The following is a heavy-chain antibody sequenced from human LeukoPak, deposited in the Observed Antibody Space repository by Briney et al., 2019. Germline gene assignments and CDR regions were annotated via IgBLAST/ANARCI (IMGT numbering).Heavy chain of an antibody. Sequence: GGSLRLSCAASGFTFTSNAMHWVRQAPGKGLERVSAISGSGLNTYYADSVKGRFTISRDNSNNTLYLQMNSLRAEDTAIYYCAKTRGLLVYWGQGTLVTVSS. V-gene: IGHV3-23*01. CDR1: GFTFTSNA. CDR3: AKTRGLLVY. CDR2: ISGSGLNT. J-gene: IGHJ4*02. D-gene: IGHD3-10*01.